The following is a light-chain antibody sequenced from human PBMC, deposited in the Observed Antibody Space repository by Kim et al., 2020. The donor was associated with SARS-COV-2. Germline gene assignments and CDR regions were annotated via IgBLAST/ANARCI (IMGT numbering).Light chain of an antibody. J-gene: IGLJ2*01. CDR1: SSDVGGYNY. Sequence: GQSITISCTGTSSDVGGYNYVSWYQQHPGKAPKLMIYDVSNRPSGVSIRFSGSKSGNAASLTISGLQAEDEADYYCSSYTSSRTVVFGGGTQLTVL. CDR2: DVS. CDR3: SSYTSSRTVV. V-gene: IGLV2-14*03.